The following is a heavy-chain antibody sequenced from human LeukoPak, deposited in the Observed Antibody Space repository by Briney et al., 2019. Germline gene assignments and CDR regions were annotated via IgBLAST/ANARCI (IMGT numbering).Heavy chain of an antibody. D-gene: IGHD3-3*01. J-gene: IGHJ6*03. Sequence: GGSLRLSCAASGFTFSRYAMHWVRQAPGKGLEYVLGISSNGGSTYYANSVKGRFTVSRDNSKNSLYLHMSSLRTEDTALFYCAKDTIPYGRSYYYMDVWGKGTTVTVSS. CDR3: AKDTIPYGRSYYYMDV. V-gene: IGHV3-64*01. CDR2: ISSNGGST. CDR1: GFTFSRYA.